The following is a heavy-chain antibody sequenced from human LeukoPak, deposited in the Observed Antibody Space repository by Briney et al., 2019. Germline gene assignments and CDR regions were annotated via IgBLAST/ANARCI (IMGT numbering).Heavy chain of an antibody. D-gene: IGHD4-11*01. CDR2: IYTSGST. CDR1: GGSISSYY. V-gene: IGHV4-4*07. CDR3: ARDYSNYVGSPTFDY. J-gene: IGHJ4*02. Sequence: SETLSLTCTVSGGSISSYYWSWIRQPAGKGLEWIGRIYTSGSTNYNPSLKSRVTVSVDTSKNQFSLKLSSVTAADTAVYYCARDYSNYVGSPTFDYWGQGTLVTVSS.